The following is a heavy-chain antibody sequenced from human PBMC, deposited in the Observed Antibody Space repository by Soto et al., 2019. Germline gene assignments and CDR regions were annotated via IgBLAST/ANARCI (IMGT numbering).Heavy chain of an antibody. J-gene: IGHJ1*01. D-gene: IGHD3-22*01. V-gene: IGHV1-69*13. Sequence: SVKVSCKASGGTFSSYAISWVRQAPGQGLEWMGGIIPIFGTANYAQKFQGRVTITADESTSTAYMELSSLRSEDTAVYYCARDGYYYDSSGYYSPFQHWGQGTLVTVSS. CDR1: GGTFSSYA. CDR3: ARDGYYYDSSGYYSPFQH. CDR2: IIPIFGTA.